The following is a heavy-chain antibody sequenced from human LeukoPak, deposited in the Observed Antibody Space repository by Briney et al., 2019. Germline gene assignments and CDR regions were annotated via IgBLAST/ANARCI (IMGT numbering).Heavy chain of an antibody. CDR1: GGSINSYY. CDR3: ARRLPADAFDI. CDR2: IYYSGST. Sequence: SETLSLTCTVSGGSINSYYWSWIRQPPGKGLEWIGYIYYSGSTNYNPSLKSRVTISVDTSKNQFSLKLSSVTAADTAVYYCARRLPADAFDIWGQGTMVTVSS. V-gene: IGHV4-59*08. J-gene: IGHJ3*02.